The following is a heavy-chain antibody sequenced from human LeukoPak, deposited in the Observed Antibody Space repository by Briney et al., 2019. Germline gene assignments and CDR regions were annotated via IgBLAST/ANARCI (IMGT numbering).Heavy chain of an antibody. CDR2: IYHSGST. J-gene: IGHJ4*02. V-gene: IGHV4-30-4*08. D-gene: IGHD3-22*01. CDR1: GGSISSGDYY. CDR3: GRAQGAHDSSAWVAVDY. Sequence: SQTLSLTCTVSGGSISSGDYYWTWIRQPPGKGLEWIGYIYHSGSTYYNPSLKSRVTISEDTSNNQFSLNLSSVTAADTAVYYCGRAQGAHDSSAWVAVDYWGQGTLVTVSS.